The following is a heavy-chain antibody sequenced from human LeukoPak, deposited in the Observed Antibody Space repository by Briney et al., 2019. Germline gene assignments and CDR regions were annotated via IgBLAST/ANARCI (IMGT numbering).Heavy chain of an antibody. J-gene: IGHJ4*02. Sequence: QPGRFLRLSCAASGLTFSSYAMHSVCQAPGKGLEWVAVISYDGSNKYYADSVKGRFTISRDNSKNTLYLQMNSLRAEDTAVYYCARVREDDYEGFDYWGQGTLVTVSS. V-gene: IGHV3-30-3*01. CDR3: ARVREDDYEGFDY. CDR2: ISYDGSNK. CDR1: GLTFSSYA. D-gene: IGHD4-17*01.